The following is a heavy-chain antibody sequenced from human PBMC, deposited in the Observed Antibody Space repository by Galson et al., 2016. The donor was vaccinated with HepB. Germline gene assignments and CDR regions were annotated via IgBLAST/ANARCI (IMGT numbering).Heavy chain of an antibody. D-gene: IGHD2-8*02. J-gene: IGHJ4*02. CDR2: IYSGGST. Sequence: SLRLSCAASGFIFSSYSMNWVRQAPGKGPEWVSVIYSGGSTSYADSVKGRFTISRDSSKNTLYLQMNSLRPEDTAVYYCARRSDSLLVVTGDCWGQGTLVTVSS. CDR3: ARRSDSLLVVTGDC. CDR1: GFIFSSYS. V-gene: IGHV3-66*02.